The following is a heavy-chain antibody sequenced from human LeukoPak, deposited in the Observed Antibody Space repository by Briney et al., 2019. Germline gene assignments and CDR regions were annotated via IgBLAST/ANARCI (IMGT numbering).Heavy chain of an antibody. CDR2: ISAYNGNT. CDR1: GYTFTSYG. CDR3: ARDSGVGYYDSGGYYPTPILDY. Sequence: ASVKVSCKASGYTFTSYGISWVRQAPGQGLEWVGWISAYNGNTNYAQKLQGRVTMTTDTSTSTAYMELRSLRSDDTAVYYCARDSGVGYYDSGGYYPTPILDYWGQGTLVTVSS. J-gene: IGHJ4*02. V-gene: IGHV1-18*01. D-gene: IGHD3-22*01.